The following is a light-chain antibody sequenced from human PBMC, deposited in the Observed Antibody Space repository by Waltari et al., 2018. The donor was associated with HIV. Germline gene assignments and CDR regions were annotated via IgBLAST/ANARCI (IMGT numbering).Light chain of an antibody. J-gene: IGKJ4*01. CDR1: QSIGTA. CDR3: QQYNSWPLT. V-gene: IGKV3-15*01. CDR2: GAS. Sequence: EVVMTQSTVTLSVSPGERVTLSCRASQSIGTALAWYQQKPGQAPRLLIYGASTRATGIPASFSGSGSGTDFTLTISSLQSEDFAVYYCQQYNSWPLTFGGGTRVELK.